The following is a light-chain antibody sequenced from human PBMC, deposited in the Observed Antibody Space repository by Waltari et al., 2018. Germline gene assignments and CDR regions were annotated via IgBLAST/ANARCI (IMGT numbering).Light chain of an antibody. CDR1: SSDVGSYNY. Sequence: QSALTQPPSASGSPGQSVTISCTGTSSDVGSYNYVSWYQHHPGKVPKLMIYEVSRRPSGFPVRFSGFKSGKPASLTVAGLQAEDEADYYCSSYAGSNDLGLCVVGTGTKVTVL. CDR2: EVS. CDR3: SSYAGSNDLGLCV. J-gene: IGLJ1*01. V-gene: IGLV2-8*01.